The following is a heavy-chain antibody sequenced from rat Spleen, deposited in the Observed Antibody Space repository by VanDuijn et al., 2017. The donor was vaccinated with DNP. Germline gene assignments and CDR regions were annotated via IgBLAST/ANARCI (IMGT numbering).Heavy chain of an antibody. D-gene: IGHD1-1*01. CDR3: ARQTTVPTGWFAY. CDR1: GFTFSSFP. Sequence: EVQLVESDGGLVQPGRSLKLSCAASGFTFSSFPMAWVRQAPKKGLEWVATISTSGIRTYYPDSVKGRFTISRDNAKSSLSLQMNSLKSEDTATYYCARQTTVPTGWFAYWGQGTLVTVSS. V-gene: IGHV5-46*01. CDR2: ISTSGIRT. J-gene: IGHJ3*01.